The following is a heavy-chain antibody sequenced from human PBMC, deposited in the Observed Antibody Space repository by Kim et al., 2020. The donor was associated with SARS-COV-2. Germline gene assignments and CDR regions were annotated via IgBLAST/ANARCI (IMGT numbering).Heavy chain of an antibody. CDR2: ISAYNGNT. CDR1: GYTFTSYG. D-gene: IGHD2-2*02. CDR3: ARGGCLGTSCYTPSLAYYYYYGMDV. Sequence: ASVKVSGKAYGYTFTSYGISWVRQAPGQGLEWMGWISAYNGNTNYAQKLQGRVTMTTDTSTSTAYMELRSLRSDDTAVYYCARGGCLGTSCYTPSLAYYYYYGMDVWGQGTTVTVSS. J-gene: IGHJ6*02. V-gene: IGHV1-18*04.